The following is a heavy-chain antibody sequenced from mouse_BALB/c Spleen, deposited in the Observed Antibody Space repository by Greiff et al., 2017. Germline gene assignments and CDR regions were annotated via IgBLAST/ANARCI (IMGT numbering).Heavy chain of an antibody. D-gene: IGHD2-1*01. CDR2: INPSTGYT. J-gene: IGHJ2*01. V-gene: IGHV1-7*01. CDR3: ASYYGNYVPYYFDY. CDR1: GYTFTSYW. Sequence: QVQLKQSGAELAKPGASVKMSCKASGYTFTSYWMHWVKQRPGQGLEWIGYINPSTGYTEYNQKFKDKATLTADKSSSTAYMQLSSLTSEDSAVYYCASYYGNYVPYYFDYWGQGTTLTVSS.